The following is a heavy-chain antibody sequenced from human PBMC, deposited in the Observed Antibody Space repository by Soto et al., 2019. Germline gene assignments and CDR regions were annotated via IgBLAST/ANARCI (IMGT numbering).Heavy chain of an antibody. J-gene: IGHJ4*02. D-gene: IGHD1-26*01. CDR2: IYYSGST. CDR3: ARRYGGNFDY. V-gene: IGHV4-31*03. CDR1: GGSISSGGYY. Sequence: PSETLPLTCPVSGGSISSGGYYWSWIRQHPGKGLEWIGYIYYSGSTYYNPSLKSRVTISVDTSKNQFSLKLSSVTAADTAVYYCARRYGGNFDYWGQGTLVTVSS.